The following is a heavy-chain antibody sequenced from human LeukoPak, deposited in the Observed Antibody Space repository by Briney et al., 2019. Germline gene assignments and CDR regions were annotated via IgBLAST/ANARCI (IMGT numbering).Heavy chain of an antibody. CDR1: GFTFSSYA. CDR2: ISGSGGST. J-gene: IGHJ4*02. V-gene: IGHV3-23*01. CDR3: AKGCGSTSCWSSFDY. D-gene: IGHD2-2*01. Sequence: GGSLRLPCAASGFTFSSYAMSWVRQAPGKGLEWVSAISGSGGSTYYADSVKGRFTISRDNSKNTLYLQMNSLRAEDTAVYYCAKGCGSTSCWSSFDYWGQGTLVTVSS.